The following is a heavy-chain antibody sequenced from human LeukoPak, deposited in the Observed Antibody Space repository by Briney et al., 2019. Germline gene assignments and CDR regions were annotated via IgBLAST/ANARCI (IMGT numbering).Heavy chain of an antibody. Sequence: GGSLRLSCAASGFTFSSYAMGWGRQAPGKGLEGVSAITASGGNTYYADSVKGRFTISRDNSKNTLYLQVNSLRAEDTAVYYCAKGNGYSYGRYYFDYWGQGTLVTASS. CDR3: AKGNGYSYGRYYFDY. J-gene: IGHJ4*02. CDR2: ITASGGNT. CDR1: GFTFSSYA. V-gene: IGHV3-23*01. D-gene: IGHD5-18*01.